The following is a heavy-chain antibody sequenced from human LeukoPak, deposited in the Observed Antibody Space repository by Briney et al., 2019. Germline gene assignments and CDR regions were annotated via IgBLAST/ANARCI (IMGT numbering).Heavy chain of an antibody. CDR3: ARSLGRGYSGYDAILDY. D-gene: IGHD5-12*01. Sequence: SETLSLTCTVSGGSISSYYWSWIRQPPGKGLEWIGYMYYSGSTNYNPSLKSRVTISVDTSKNQFSLKLSSVTAADTAVYYCARSLGRGYSGYDAILDYWGQGTLVTVSS. CDR2: MYYSGST. CDR1: GGSISSYY. V-gene: IGHV4-59*01. J-gene: IGHJ4*02.